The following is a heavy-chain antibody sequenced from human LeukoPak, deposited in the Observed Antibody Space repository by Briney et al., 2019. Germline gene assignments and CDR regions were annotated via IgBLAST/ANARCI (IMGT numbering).Heavy chain of an antibody. Sequence: PSETLSLTCTVSGGSISSSSYYWGWIRQPPGKGLEWIGSIYYSGSTYYNPSLKRRVTISVDTSKNQFSLKLSSVTAADTAVYYCARRDGSGSYSLYYFDYWGQGTLVTVSS. J-gene: IGHJ4*02. CDR2: IYYSGST. D-gene: IGHD3-10*01. CDR3: ARRDGSGSYSLYYFDY. CDR1: GGSISSSSYY. V-gene: IGHV4-39*01.